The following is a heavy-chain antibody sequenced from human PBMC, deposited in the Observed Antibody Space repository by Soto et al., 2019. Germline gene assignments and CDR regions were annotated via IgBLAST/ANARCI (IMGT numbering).Heavy chain of an antibody. CDR1: GGSISSSSYY. CDR2: IYYSGST. Sequence: SETLSLTCTVSGGSISSSSYYWGWIRQPPGKGLEWIGSIYYSGSTYYNPSLKSRVTISVDTSKNQFSLKLSSVTAADTAVYYCARHADLYGDYDYGMDVWGQGTTVTVSS. D-gene: IGHD3-16*01. V-gene: IGHV4-39*01. CDR3: ARHADLYGDYDYGMDV. J-gene: IGHJ6*02.